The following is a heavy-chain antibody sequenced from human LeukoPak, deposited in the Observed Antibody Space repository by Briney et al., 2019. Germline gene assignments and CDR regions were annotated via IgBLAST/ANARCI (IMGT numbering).Heavy chain of an antibody. CDR2: ISYDGSNK. V-gene: IGHV3-30*18. CDR3: AKVPKPSGLLWVDY. Sequence: PGGSLRLSCAASGFTFSSYGMHWVRQAPGKGLEWVAVISYDGSNKYYADSVKGRFTISRDNSKNTLYLQMNSLRAEDTAVYYCAKVPKPSGLLWVDYWGQGTLVTVSS. J-gene: IGHJ4*02. CDR1: GFTFSSYG. D-gene: IGHD3-3*01.